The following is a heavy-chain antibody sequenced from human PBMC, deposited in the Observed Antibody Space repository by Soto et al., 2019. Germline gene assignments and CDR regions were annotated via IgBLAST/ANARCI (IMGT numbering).Heavy chain of an antibody. V-gene: IGHV3-33*01. CDR1: GFTFSTYG. D-gene: IGHD4-17*01. Sequence: QPGGSLRLSCAASGFTFSTYGMHWVRQAPGKGLEWVALIWFDGSTTYYGESVKGRFTISRDNTKNTLYLQMNSLRAEDTAMYYCARDSIDDYGALLPDCCGQGVLVTVSS. CDR2: IWFDGSTT. CDR3: ARDSIDDYGALLPDC. J-gene: IGHJ4*02.